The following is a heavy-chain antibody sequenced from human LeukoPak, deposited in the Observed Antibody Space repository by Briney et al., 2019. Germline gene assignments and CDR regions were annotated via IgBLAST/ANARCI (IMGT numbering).Heavy chain of an antibody. CDR2: ITPLSATP. V-gene: IGHV1-69*06. J-gene: IGHJ3*01. Sequence: ASVKVSCKASAGTFNTYAISWVRQAPGQGLEWMGRITPLSATPSQSQWIQGRVTITADISTNTVFLDLSSLRSEDTALYFCAGDPPGTPVGFDVLGQGTMVTVSS. D-gene: IGHD3-10*01. CDR1: AGTFNTYA. CDR3: AGDPPGTPVGFDV.